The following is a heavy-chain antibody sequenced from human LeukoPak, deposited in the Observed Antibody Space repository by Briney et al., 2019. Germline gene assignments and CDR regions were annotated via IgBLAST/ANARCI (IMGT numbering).Heavy chain of an antibody. Sequence: PGGSLRLSCTVSGFTFGDYAMSRVRQAPGKGLEWVGFIRSKAYGETTEYAASVKGRFTISRDGSKGIAYLQMNSLKTEDTAVYYCTRVRLAVTVHYFDYWGQGTLVTVSS. CDR2: IRSKAYGETT. D-gene: IGHD6-19*01. CDR3: TRVRLAVTVHYFDY. J-gene: IGHJ4*02. V-gene: IGHV3-49*04. CDR1: GFTFGDYA.